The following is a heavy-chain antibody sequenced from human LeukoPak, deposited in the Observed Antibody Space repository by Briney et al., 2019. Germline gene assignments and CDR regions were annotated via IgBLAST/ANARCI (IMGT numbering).Heavy chain of an antibody. CDR3: ARDGPITMITLDY. V-gene: IGHV1-46*01. CDR1: GYTFTSYY. CDR2: INPSGGST. J-gene: IGHJ4*02. D-gene: IGHD3-22*01. Sequence: ASVKVSCKASGYTFTSYYMHWVRQAPGQGPEWMGIINPSGGSTSYAQKFQGRVTMTRDTSTSTVYMELGSLRSEDTAMYYCARDGPITMITLDYWGQGTLVTVSS.